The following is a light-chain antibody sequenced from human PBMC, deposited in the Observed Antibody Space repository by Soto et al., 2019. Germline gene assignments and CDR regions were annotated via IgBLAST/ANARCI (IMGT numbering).Light chain of an antibody. CDR2: GAS. CDR3: QQYNSWPLT. CDR1: QSISSN. V-gene: IGKV3-15*01. Sequence: EIVMTQSPGTLSVSPGERATLSCRARQSISSNLAWYQQRPGQSPRLLIYGASTRATGIPDRFSGRGSGTEFTLTISSLQSEDVAVYYCQQYNSWPLTFGRGTKVEIK. J-gene: IGKJ1*01.